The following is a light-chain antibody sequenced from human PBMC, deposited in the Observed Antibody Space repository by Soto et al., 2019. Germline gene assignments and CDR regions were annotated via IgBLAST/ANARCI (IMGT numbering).Light chain of an antibody. CDR1: SSDVGSYNL. V-gene: IGLV2-23*02. CDR2: DVS. CDR3: CSYAGSSTPVV. J-gene: IGLJ2*01. Sequence: QSALTQPASVSRSPGQSITISCTGTSSDVGSYNLVSWYQQHPGKAPKLMIYDVSKRPSGVCNRFSGSKSGNTSSLTISGLQAEDEADYYCCSYAGSSTPVVFGGGTQLTVL.